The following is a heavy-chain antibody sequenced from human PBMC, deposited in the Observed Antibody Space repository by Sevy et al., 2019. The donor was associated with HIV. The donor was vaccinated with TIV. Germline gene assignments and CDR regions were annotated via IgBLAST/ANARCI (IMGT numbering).Heavy chain of an antibody. Sequence: SETLSLTCSVSGVSISSGDYYWSWIRQHPGKGLEWIGYIYKKGNTYSNPSLKTRLIISIDTSKNQFSLNLSSMTAAGTAVYYWARGSYSYDSSQEWFDPWGQGTLVTVSS. CDR2: IYKKGNT. V-gene: IGHV4-31*03. CDR3: ARGSYSYDSSQEWFDP. D-gene: IGHD3-22*01. J-gene: IGHJ5*02. CDR1: GVSISSGDYY.